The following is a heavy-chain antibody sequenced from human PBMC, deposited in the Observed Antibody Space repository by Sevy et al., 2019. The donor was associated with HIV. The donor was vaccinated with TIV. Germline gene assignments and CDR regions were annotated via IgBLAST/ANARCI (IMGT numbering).Heavy chain of an antibody. D-gene: IGHD1-26*01. V-gene: IGHV4-4*07. CDR2: IYTSGST. CDR1: GGSISSYY. CDR3: ARDVSGSYGGVWFDP. J-gene: IGHJ5*02. Sequence: SETLSLTCTVSGGSISSYYWSWIRQPAGKGLEWIGRIYTSGSTNYNPSLKSRVTMSVDTSKNQFSLKLSTVNAADTAMYYCARDVSGSYGGVWFDPWGQGTLVTVSS.